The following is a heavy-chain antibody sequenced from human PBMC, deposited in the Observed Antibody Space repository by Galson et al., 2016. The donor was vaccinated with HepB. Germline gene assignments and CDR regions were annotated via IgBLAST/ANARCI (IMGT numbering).Heavy chain of an antibody. J-gene: IGHJ4*02. CDR3: AKGGYFDWFDY. Sequence: SLRLSCAVSGFTFTTYAVSWVRQAPGKGLEWVSSLSNSGGSTYYADSVKSRFTISRDNSKNTLYLQMNSLRAEDTAVYYCAKGGYFDWFDYWGQGTLATVSS. CDR1: GFTFTTYA. D-gene: IGHD3-9*01. CDR2: LSNSGGST. V-gene: IGHV3-23*01.